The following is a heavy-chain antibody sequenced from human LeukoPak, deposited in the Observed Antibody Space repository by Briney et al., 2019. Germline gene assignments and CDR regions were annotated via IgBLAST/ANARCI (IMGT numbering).Heavy chain of an antibody. CDR2: INHSGST. V-gene: IGHV4-39*07. CDR1: GGSISSSSYY. D-gene: IGHD3-3*01. Sequence: SETLSLTCTVSGGSISSSSYYWGWIRQPSGKGLEWIGEINHSGSTNYNPSLKSRVTISVDTSKNQFSLKLSSVTAADTAVYYCARASLYYDFWSGPHTSHYYFDYWGQGTLVTVSS. CDR3: ARASLYYDFWSGPHTSHYYFDY. J-gene: IGHJ4*02.